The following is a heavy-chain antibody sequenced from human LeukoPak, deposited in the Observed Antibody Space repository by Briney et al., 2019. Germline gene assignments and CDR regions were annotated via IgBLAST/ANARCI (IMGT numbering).Heavy chain of an antibody. D-gene: IGHD6-19*01. V-gene: IGHV3-74*01. Sequence: PGGSLRLSCAASGFPLSSYWMFWVRQGPGKGLVWVSRINGDGSSTSYADSVKGRFTISRDNAKNTLYVQMNSLRAEDTAVYYCARDRREIAMAGKYWGSVIPHYYYHYMDVWGKGTTVTVSS. J-gene: IGHJ6*03. CDR3: ARDRREIAMAGKYWGSVIPHYYYHYMDV. CDR1: GFPLSSYW. CDR2: INGDGSST.